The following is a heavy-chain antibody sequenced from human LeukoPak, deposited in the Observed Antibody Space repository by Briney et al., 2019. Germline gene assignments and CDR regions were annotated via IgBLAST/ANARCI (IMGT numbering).Heavy chain of an antibody. CDR1: GFTFSSYD. CDR3: ARAPLDCSGGSCSCYFDY. V-gene: IGHV3-13*01. D-gene: IGHD2-15*01. J-gene: IGHJ4*02. Sequence: GGSLRLSCAASGFTFSSYDMHWVRQATGKGLEWVSAIGTAGDTYYPGSVKGRFTISRENAKNSLYLQMNSLRAGDTAVYYCARAPLDCSGGSCSCYFDYWGQGTLVTVSS. CDR2: IGTAGDT.